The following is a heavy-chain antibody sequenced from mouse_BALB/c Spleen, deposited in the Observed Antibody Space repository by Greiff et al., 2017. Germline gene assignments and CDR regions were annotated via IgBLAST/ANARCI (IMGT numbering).Heavy chain of an antibody. J-gene: IGHJ2*01. D-gene: IGHD4-1*01. CDR3: ARCTGKGHYFDY. V-gene: IGHV3-2*02. Sequence: EVKLQESGPGLVKPSQSLSLTCTVTGYSITSDYAWNWIRQFPGNKLEWMGYISYSGSTSYNPSLKSRISITRDTSKNQFFLQLNSVTTEDTATYYCARCTGKGHYFDYWGQGTTLTVSS. CDR1: GYSITSDYA. CDR2: ISYSGST.